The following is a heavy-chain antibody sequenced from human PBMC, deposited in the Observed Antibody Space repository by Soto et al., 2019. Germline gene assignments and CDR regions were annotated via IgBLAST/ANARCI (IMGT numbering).Heavy chain of an antibody. CDR2: INHSGTT. Sequence: SNTLCLTCAVHGRSFVGLYWGWTGPTTLKGLEWIGEINHSGTTNSNPSLKSRVTISVDTSKNQFSLKLSSVTAADTAVYYCARDHTPRYNWNYFSWFDPWGQGTLVTVS. V-gene: IGHV4-34*01. J-gene: IGHJ5*02. CDR3: ARDHTPRYNWNYFSWFDP. CDR1: GRSFVGLY. D-gene: IGHD1-7*01.